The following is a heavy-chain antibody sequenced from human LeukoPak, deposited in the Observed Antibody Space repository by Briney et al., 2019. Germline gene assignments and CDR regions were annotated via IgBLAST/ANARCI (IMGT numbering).Heavy chain of an antibody. D-gene: IGHD3-10*01. CDR2: ISWNSGSI. J-gene: IGHJ6*02. V-gene: IGHV3-9*01. Sequence: PGGSLRLSSAASGFTFDDYAMHWVRQAPGKGLEWVSGISWNSGSIGYADSVKGRFTISRDNAKNSLYLQMNSLRAEDTALYYCAKDRGSSYYYGMDVWGQGTTVTVSS. CDR1: GFTFDDYA. CDR3: AKDRGSSYYYGMDV.